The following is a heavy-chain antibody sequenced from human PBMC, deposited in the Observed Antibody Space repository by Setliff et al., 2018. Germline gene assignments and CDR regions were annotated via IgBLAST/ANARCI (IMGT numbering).Heavy chain of an antibody. D-gene: IGHD3-9*01. CDR2: VYYTGRT. CDR1: GGSVSSGYYY. J-gene: IGHJ4*01. V-gene: IGHV4-39*02. Sequence: SETLSLTCNVSGGSVSSGYYYWDWIRQPPGKGLEWIGTVYYTGRTYYNPSPKSRVTIAVDAPDNHFSLKLRSVTAADTAVYYCARAPNDLGVDWLFNNYFDYWGHGTLVTVSS. CDR3: ARAPNDLGVDWLFNNYFDY.